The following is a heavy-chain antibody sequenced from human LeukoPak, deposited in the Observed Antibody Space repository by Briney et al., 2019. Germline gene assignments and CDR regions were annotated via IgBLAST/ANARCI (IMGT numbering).Heavy chain of an antibody. CDR2: ISYDGSNK. J-gene: IGHJ6*02. CDR1: GFTFSSYA. CDR3: AKDSALVTMVRGVPNGMDV. V-gene: IGHV3-30-3*01. D-gene: IGHD3-10*01. Sequence: GGSLRLSCAASGFTFSSYAMHWVRQAPGEGLEWVAVISYDGSNKYYADSVKGRFTISRDNSKNTLYLQMNSLRAEDTAVYYCAKDSALVTMVRGVPNGMDVWGQGTTVTVSS.